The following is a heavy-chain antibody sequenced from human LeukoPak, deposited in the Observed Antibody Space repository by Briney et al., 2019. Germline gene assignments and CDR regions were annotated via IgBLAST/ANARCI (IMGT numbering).Heavy chain of an antibody. CDR1: GGSISSYY. CDR2: IYYSGST. D-gene: IGHD4/OR15-4a*01. Sequence: SETLSLTCTVSGGSISSYYWSWIRQPPGKGLEWIGYIYYSGSTNYNPSLKSRVTISVDTSKNQFSLKLSSVTAADTAVYYCARGPNPRVPIYWGQGTLVTVSS. CDR3: ARGPNPRVPIY. J-gene: IGHJ4*02. V-gene: IGHV4-59*01.